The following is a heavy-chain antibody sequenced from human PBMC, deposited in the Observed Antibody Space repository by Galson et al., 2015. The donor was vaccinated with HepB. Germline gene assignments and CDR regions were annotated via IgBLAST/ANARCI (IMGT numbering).Heavy chain of an antibody. V-gene: IGHV1-46*03. Sequence: SVKVSCKASGYTFTSYYMHWVRQAPGQGLEWMGIINPSGGSTSYAQKFQGRVTMTRDTSTSTVYMELSSLRSEDTAVYYCASSRRYGSGSYYRGPGYMDVWGKGTTVTVSS. CDR1: GYTFTSYY. D-gene: IGHD3-10*01. J-gene: IGHJ6*03. CDR3: ASSRRYGSGSYYRGPGYMDV. CDR2: INPSGGST.